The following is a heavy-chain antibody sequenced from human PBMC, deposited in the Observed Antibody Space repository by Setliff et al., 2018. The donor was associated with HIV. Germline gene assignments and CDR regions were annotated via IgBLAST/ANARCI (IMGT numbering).Heavy chain of an antibody. J-gene: IGHJ6*03. Sequence: GGSLRLSCAASGFTFSNYGMHWVRQAPGKGLEWVAVIWYDGSENYYGDSVKGRFTISRDNAKNSLYLQMNSLRAEDTAVYYCARVGTVTPPYYYYYMDVWGKGTTVTVSS. D-gene: IGHD4-17*01. V-gene: IGHV3-33*01. CDR2: IWYDGSEN. CDR1: GFTFSNYG. CDR3: ARVGTVTPPYYYYYMDV.